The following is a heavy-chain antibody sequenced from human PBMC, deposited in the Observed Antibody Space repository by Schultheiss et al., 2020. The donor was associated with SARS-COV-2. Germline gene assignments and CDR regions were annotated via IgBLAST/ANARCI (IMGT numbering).Heavy chain of an antibody. V-gene: IGHV3-30*03. CDR1: GFIFNTYD. CDR2: MSSDGSRK. J-gene: IGHJ6*02. Sequence: GGSLRLSCATSGFIFNTYDMHWVRQAPGKGLEWVATMSSDGSRKYYADSVKGRFTISRDNSKDTLYLQMDNLRTEDTAVYYCARVVGYGNNAGEVGYAMDDWGQGTTVTVSS. CDR3: ARVVGYGNNAGEVGYAMDD. D-gene: IGHD1/OR15-1a*01.